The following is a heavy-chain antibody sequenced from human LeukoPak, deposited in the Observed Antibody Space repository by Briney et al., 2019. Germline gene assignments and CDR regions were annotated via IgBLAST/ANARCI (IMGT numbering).Heavy chain of an antibody. D-gene: IGHD2/OR15-2a*01. J-gene: IGHJ1*01. V-gene: IGHV4-39*01. CDR2: IYYSGST. CDR3: ARHLPMALEYFGN. Sequence: SETLSLTCSVSGGSISSSSYYWGWIRQPPGKGLEWIGSIYYSGSTYYNPSLKSRVSISVDTSKNQLSLRLTSVTAADTALYYCARHLPMALEYFGNWGQGTLVTVSS. CDR1: GGSISSSSYY.